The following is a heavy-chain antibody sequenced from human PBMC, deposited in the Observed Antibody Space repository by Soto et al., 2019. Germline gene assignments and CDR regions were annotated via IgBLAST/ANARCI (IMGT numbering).Heavy chain of an antibody. D-gene: IGHD6-13*01. CDR3: ARDGIAAAGIWGMDV. CDR1: GYTFTDYY. Sequence: ASVKVSCKASGYTFTDYYMHWVRQAPGQGLEWMGWINPHGGGTNYAQKFQGRVTMTRDTSISTAYMELRRLRSDDTAVYYCARDGIAAAGIWGMDVWGQGTTVTVSS. V-gene: IGHV1-2*02. J-gene: IGHJ6*02. CDR2: INPHGGGT.